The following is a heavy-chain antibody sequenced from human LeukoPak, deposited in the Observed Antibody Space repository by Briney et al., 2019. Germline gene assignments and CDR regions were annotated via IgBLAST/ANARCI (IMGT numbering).Heavy chain of an antibody. Sequence: PGRSLRLSCAASGFTFSSYDMHWVRQAPGKGLEWVAVIWYDGNNKYYADSVKGRFTVSRDNSKNTMYLPMNSLRAEDTAVYDCAKDRRACSSSSCYYRFDYWGQGTLVTVSS. CDR2: IWYDGNNK. D-gene: IGHD2-2*01. J-gene: IGHJ4*02. V-gene: IGHV3-33*06. CDR3: AKDRRACSSSSCYYRFDY. CDR1: GFTFSSYD.